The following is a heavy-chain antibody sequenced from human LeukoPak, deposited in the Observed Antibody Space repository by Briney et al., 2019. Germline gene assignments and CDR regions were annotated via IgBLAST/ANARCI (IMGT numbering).Heavy chain of an antibody. J-gene: IGHJ4*02. V-gene: IGHV3-11*01. CDR2: ISSSGSTI. CDR1: GFTFSDCY. Sequence: GGSLRLSCAASGFTFSDCYMSWIRQAPGKGLEWVSYISSSGSTIYYADSVKDRFTISRDNAKNSLYLQMNSPRAEDTAVYYCARDQGGSYHDYWGQGTLVTVSS. D-gene: IGHD1-26*01. CDR3: ARDQGGSYHDY.